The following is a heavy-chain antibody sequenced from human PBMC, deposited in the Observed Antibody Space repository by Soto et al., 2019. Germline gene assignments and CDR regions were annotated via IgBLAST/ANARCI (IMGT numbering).Heavy chain of an antibody. J-gene: IGHJ6*02. V-gene: IGHV3-33*01. CDR3: AGEPPGTYGMDV. Sequence: PGGSLRLSCAASGFTFSSYGMHWVRQAPGKGLEWVAVIWYDGSNKYYADSVKGRFTISRDNSKNTLYLQMNSLRAEDTAVYYCAGEPPGTYGMDVWGQGTTVTVSS. CDR1: GFTFSSYG. CDR2: IWYDGSNK.